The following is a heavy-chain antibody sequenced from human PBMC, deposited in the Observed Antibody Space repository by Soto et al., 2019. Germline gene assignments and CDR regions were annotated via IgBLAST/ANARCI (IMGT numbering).Heavy chain of an antibody. CDR3: ALDLAVVVAATSSPGGGLDV. CDR2: IYYSGST. D-gene: IGHD2-15*01. J-gene: IGHJ6*02. Sequence: QVQLQESGPRLVKPSQTLSLTCTVSGDSISSGAYYWSWIRQPPGKGLEWIAYIYYSGSTYYNTSLKSRVTISVDTSKNQFSLKLTSVTAADTAMYYCALDLAVVVAATSSPGGGLDVWGQWTTVTVSS. CDR1: GDSISSGAYY. V-gene: IGHV4-31*03.